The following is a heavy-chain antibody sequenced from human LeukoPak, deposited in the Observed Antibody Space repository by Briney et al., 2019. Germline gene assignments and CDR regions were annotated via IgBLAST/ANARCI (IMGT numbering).Heavy chain of an antibody. CDR2: IRYDGSNK. CDR1: GFTFSSYG. Sequence: GGSLRLSCAASGFTFSSYGMHWVRQAPGKGLEWVAFIRYDGSNKYYADSVKGRFTISRDNSKNTLYLQMNSLRAEDTAVYYCANGGRVKYCSSTSCYRSDYWGQGTLVTVSS. CDR3: ANGGRVKYCSSTSCYRSDY. D-gene: IGHD2-2*02. J-gene: IGHJ4*02. V-gene: IGHV3-30*02.